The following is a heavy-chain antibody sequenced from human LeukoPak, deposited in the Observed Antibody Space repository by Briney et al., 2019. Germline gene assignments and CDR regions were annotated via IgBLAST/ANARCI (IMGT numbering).Heavy chain of an antibody. Sequence: ASVKVSCKASGGAFSSYAISWVRHAPGQGLEWVGRIIPILGIANYAQKFQGRVTITADKSTSTAYMELSSLRSEDTAVYYCARDHTPSSLMDYWGQGTLVTVSS. V-gene: IGHV1-69*04. J-gene: IGHJ4*02. CDR2: IIPILGIA. D-gene: IGHD6-13*01. CDR1: GGAFSSYA. CDR3: ARDHTPSSLMDY.